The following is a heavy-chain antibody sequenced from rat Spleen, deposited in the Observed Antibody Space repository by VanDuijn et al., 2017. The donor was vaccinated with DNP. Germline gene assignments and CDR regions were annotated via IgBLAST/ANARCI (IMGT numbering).Heavy chain of an antibody. CDR1: GFTFSAYY. J-gene: IGHJ2*01. CDR3: ARDRGYNSGDFFDY. D-gene: IGHD1-1*01. Sequence: EVQLVESGGGLVQPGRSLKLSCAASGFTFSAYYMAWIRQVPGKGLEWVASVTSGGGSTYYPDSVRGRFTISRDNEKDTLYLQMNSLRSEDTATYYCARDRGYNSGDFFDYWGQGVVVTVSS. V-gene: IGHV5-25*01. CDR2: VTSGGGST.